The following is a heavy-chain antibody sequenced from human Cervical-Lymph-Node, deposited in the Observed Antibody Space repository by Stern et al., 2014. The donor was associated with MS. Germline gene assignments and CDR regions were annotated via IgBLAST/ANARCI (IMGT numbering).Heavy chain of an antibody. J-gene: IGHJ6*02. D-gene: IGHD4-23*01. CDR1: GYNFTDYG. CDR3: ARTGTVVTSGYYHGMDV. Sequence: QVQLVQSGAEVKKPGASVKVSCKTAGYNFTDYGIIWVRQAPGQRLEWMGWINTGNGNRRYSQKIQGRVTITRDTSASTAYMELSSLRSEDTAVYYCARTGTVVTSGYYHGMDVWGQGTTVTVSS. V-gene: IGHV1-3*04. CDR2: INTGNGNR.